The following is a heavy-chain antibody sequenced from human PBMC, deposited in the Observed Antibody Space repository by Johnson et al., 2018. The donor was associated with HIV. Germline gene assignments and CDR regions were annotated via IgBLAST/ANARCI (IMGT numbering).Heavy chain of an antibody. CDR3: AKAARVAGVHDAFDI. CDR2: ISWNSGSI. V-gene: IGHV3-9*01. J-gene: IGHJ3*02. CDR1: GFTFSGSA. Sequence: QLVESGGGLVQPGGSLKLSCAASGFTFSGSAIHWVRQATGKGLEWVSGISWNSGSIGYADSVKGRFTISRDNAKNSLYLQMNSLRAEDTALYYCAKAARVAGVHDAFDIWGQGTMVTVSS. D-gene: IGHD1-26*01.